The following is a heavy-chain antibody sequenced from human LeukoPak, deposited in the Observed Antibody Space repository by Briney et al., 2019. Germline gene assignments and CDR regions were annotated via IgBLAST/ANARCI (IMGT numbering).Heavy chain of an antibody. CDR2: ISYDGSNK. V-gene: IGHV3-30-3*01. Sequence: PGRSLRLSCAASGFTFSSYAMHWVRQAPGKGLEWVAVISYDGSNKYYADSVKGRFTISRDNSKNTLYLQMNSLRAEDTAVYYCARRDFDWLPYFYWGQGTLVTVSS. D-gene: IGHD3-9*01. CDR3: ARRDFDWLPYFY. J-gene: IGHJ4*02. CDR1: GFTFSSYA.